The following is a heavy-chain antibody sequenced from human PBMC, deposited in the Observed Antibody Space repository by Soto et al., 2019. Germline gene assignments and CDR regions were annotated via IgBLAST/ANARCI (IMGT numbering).Heavy chain of an antibody. V-gene: IGHV3-30-3*01. CDR1: GFTFSSYA. D-gene: IGHD1-1*01. Sequence: QVQLVESGGGVVQPGRSLRLSCAASGFTFSSYAMHWVRQAPGKGLEWVAVISYDGSNKYYADSVKGRFTISRDNSKNTLYLQMNSLRAEDTAVYYSARGNVGYFDYWGQGTLVTVSS. CDR2: ISYDGSNK. J-gene: IGHJ4*02. CDR3: ARGNVGYFDY.